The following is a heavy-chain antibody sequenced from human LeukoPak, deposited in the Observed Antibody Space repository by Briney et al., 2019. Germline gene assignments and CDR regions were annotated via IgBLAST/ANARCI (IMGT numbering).Heavy chain of an antibody. V-gene: IGHV1-2*02. J-gene: IGHJ4*02. CDR1: GYTFTGYY. CDR3: ARVLFSSGWYDDY. CDR2: INHNSGGT. Sequence: ASVKVSCTASGYTFTGYYMHWVRQAPGQGLEWMGWINHNSGGTNYAQKLQGRLTMTRDTSISTAYMELSRLRSDDTAVYYCARVLFSSGWYDDYWGQGTLVTVSS. D-gene: IGHD6-19*01.